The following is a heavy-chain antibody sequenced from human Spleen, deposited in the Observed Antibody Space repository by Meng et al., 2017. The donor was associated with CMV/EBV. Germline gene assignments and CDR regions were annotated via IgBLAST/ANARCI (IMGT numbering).Heavy chain of an antibody. D-gene: IGHD2-15*01. CDR1: TSEDYA. J-gene: IGHJ6*02. V-gene: IGHV3-43D*03. Sequence: TSEDYAIHWVRQAPGKGLEWVSVISWDGGSTYYADAVKGRFTFSRDKNKGSLYLQMNSLRVEDTALYYCAKEYDQYCSGGSCYGMDVWGQGTMVTVSS. CDR3: AKEYDQYCSGGSCYGMDV. CDR2: ISWDGGST.